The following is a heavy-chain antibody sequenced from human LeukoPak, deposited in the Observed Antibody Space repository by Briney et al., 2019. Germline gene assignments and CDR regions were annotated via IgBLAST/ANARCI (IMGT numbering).Heavy chain of an antibody. Sequence: PSETLSLTCTVSGGSISSYYWSWIRQPPGKGLEWIGYIYYSGSTNYNPSLKSRVTISVDTSKNQFSLKLSSVTAADTAVYYCARKRFLERNFDYWGQGTLVTVSS. D-gene: IGHD3-3*01. V-gene: IGHV4-59*01. CDR1: GGSISSYY. CDR2: IYYSGST. CDR3: ARKRFLERNFDY. J-gene: IGHJ4*02.